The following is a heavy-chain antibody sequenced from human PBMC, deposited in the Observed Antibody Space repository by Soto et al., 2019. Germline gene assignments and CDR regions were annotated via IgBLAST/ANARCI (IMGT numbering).Heavy chain of an antibody. CDR1: GYTFTNYF. CDR2: INPSDGGT. V-gene: IGHV1-46*01. J-gene: IGHJ4*02. CDR3: ARDRRYCSGTSCYTFLGPDY. Sequence: RASVKVSCKASGYTFTNYFTHWVRQAPGHGLEWMGMINPSDGGTNYAQNFQGRVTMTRDTSTNTVYMELSSLTSEDTAVYYCARDRRYCSGTSCYTFLGPDYWGQGTLVTVSS. D-gene: IGHD2-2*02.